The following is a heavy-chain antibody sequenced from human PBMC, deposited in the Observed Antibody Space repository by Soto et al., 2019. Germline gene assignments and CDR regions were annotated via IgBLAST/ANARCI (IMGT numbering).Heavy chain of an antibody. J-gene: IGHJ4*02. CDR2: IYYSGST. D-gene: IGHD3-10*01. CDR3: ARRYGSSFDY. Sequence: PSETLSLTCTVSGVSISNYYWSGIRQPPGKGLEWIGYIYYSGSTNYNPSLKSRVTISVDTSKNQFSLKLSSVTAADTAVYYCARRYGSSFDYWGQGTLVTVSS. CDR1: GVSISNYY. V-gene: IGHV4-59*08.